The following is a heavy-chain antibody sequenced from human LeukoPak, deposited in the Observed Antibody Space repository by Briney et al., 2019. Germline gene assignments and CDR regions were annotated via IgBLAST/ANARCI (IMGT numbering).Heavy chain of an antibody. J-gene: IGHJ5*02. V-gene: IGHV3-23*01. D-gene: IGHD1-7*01. Sequence: GGSLRLSCAASGFTFSSYAMSWVRPAPGKGLEWVSAISGSGGSTYYADSVKGRFTISRDNSKNTLYLQMNSLRAEDTAVYYGAKDRSMTGAMFDPWGQGTLVTVSS. CDR3: AKDRSMTGAMFDP. CDR1: GFTFSSYA. CDR2: ISGSGGST.